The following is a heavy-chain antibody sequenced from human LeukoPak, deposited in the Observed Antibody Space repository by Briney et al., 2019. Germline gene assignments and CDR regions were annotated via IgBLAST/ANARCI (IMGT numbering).Heavy chain of an antibody. CDR3: AKGSGWYV. Sequence: GGSLRLSCAASGFTFSSSSMSWVRQAPGKGLEWVSVISGSGGSTDYADSVKGRFTITRDNSKNTLYLQMNSLRAEDTAVYYCAKGSGWYVWGQGTLVTVSS. CDR2: ISGSGGST. J-gene: IGHJ4*02. V-gene: IGHV3-23*01. CDR1: GFTFSSSS. D-gene: IGHD6-19*01.